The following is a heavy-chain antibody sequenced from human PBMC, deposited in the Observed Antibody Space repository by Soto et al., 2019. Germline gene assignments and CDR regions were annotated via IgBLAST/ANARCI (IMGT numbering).Heavy chain of an antibody. CDR3: AKALGINYSGGSCYDY. J-gene: IGHJ4*02. Sequence: GGSLRLSCAASGFTFSSYGMHWVRQAPGKGLEWVAVISYDGSNKYYADSVKGRFTISRDNSKNTLYLQMNSLRAEDTAVYYCAKALGINYSGGSCYDYWGQGTLVTVSS. V-gene: IGHV3-30*18. CDR2: ISYDGSNK. D-gene: IGHD2-15*01. CDR1: GFTFSSYG.